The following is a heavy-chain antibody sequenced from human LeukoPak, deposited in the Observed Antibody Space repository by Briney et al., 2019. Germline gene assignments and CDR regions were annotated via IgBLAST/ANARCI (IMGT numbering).Heavy chain of an antibody. V-gene: IGHV3-30*18. D-gene: IGHD3-22*01. J-gene: IGHJ4*02. CDR3: AKGSLLEEVITIFSYFDY. Sequence: PGGSLRLSCAASGFTFSSYGMHWVRQAPGKGLEWVAVISYDGSNKYYADSVKGRFTISRDNSKNTLYLQMNSLRAEDTAVYYCAKGSLLEEVITIFSYFDYWGQGTLVTVSS. CDR2: ISYDGSNK. CDR1: GFTFSSYG.